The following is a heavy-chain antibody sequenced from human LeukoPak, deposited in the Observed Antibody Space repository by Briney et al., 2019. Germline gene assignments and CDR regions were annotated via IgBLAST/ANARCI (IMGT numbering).Heavy chain of an antibody. D-gene: IGHD5-12*01. CDR3: ARDRGAYDY. V-gene: IGHV4-4*07. Sequence: PSETLSLTCTVSGGSINSHYWSWTRQPAGKGLEWIGRIYSSGSTNHNPSLKSRVTMSVDTSKNQISLKLSSVTAADTAVYYCARDRGAYDYWGQGTLVTVSS. J-gene: IGHJ4*02. CDR2: IYSSGST. CDR1: GGSINSHY.